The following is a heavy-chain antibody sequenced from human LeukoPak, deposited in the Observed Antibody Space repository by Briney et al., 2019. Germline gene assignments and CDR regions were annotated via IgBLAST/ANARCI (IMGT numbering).Heavy chain of an antibody. J-gene: IGHJ4*02. CDR2: ISSNGGST. CDR3: VKDVGRDYGGNFLGYYFDY. V-gene: IGHV3-64D*06. D-gene: IGHD4-23*01. CDR1: GFTFSSYA. Sequence: GGSLRLSCSASGFTFSSYAMHWVRQAPGKGLEYVSAISSNGGSTYYADSVKGRFTISRDNSKNTLFLQMSSLRAEDTAVYYCVKDVGRDYGGNFLGYYFDYWGQGSLVTVSS.